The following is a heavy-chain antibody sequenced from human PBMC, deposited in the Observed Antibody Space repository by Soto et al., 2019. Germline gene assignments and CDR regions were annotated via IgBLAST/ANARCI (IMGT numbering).Heavy chain of an antibody. D-gene: IGHD6-13*01. Sequence: QVQLVESGGGVDQPGRSLRLSCAASGFTFSSYAMHWVRQAPGKGLEWVAVISFDGSNKYYADSVKGRFTISRDNSKNTLYLQMHSLRAEDTAVYYCARAYSSSWYPAVYFQHWGQGTLVTVSS. V-gene: IGHV3-30-3*01. J-gene: IGHJ1*01. CDR2: ISFDGSNK. CDR1: GFTFSSYA. CDR3: ARAYSSSWYPAVYFQH.